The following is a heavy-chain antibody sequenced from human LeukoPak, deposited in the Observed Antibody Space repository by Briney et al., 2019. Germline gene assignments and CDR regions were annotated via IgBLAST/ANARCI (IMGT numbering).Heavy chain of an antibody. CDR2: FDPEDGET. D-gene: IGHD3-9*01. Sequence: ASVKVSCKVSGYTLTELSMHWVRQAPGKGLEWMGGFDPEDGETIYAQKFQGRVTMTEDTSTDTAYMELSSLRSEDTAVYYSATDLTAAGAFDIWGQGTMVTVSS. CDR1: GYTLTELS. J-gene: IGHJ3*02. V-gene: IGHV1-24*01. CDR3: ATDLTAAGAFDI.